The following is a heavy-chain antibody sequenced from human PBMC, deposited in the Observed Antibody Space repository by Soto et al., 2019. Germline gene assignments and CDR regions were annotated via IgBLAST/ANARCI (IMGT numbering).Heavy chain of an antibody. CDR1: VGTFSSYA. J-gene: IGHJ6*02. CDR3: ASTAARGRLYYYYGMDV. Sequence: XVKVSCRGSVGTFSSYAIRWLRQAPGQGLEWMGGIIPIFGTANYAQKFQGRVTITADKSTSTAYMELSSLRSEDTAVYYCASTAARGRLYYYYGMDVWGQGTTVTVSS. D-gene: IGHD2-2*01. CDR2: IIPIFGTA. V-gene: IGHV1-69*06.